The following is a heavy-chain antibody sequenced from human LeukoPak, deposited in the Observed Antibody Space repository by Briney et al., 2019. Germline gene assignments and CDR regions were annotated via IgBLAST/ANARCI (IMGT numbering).Heavy chain of an antibody. V-gene: IGHV3-15*01. CDR2: IKSKTDGGTT. Sequence: SLRLSSAASGFTFSNAWMSWVRQAPGKGLEWVDRIKSKTDGGTTDYAAPVKGRFTISRDDSKNTLYLQMNSLKTEDTAVYYCTTTQVVTIFGVVTFDPWGQGTLVTVSS. CDR3: TTTQVVTIFGVVTFDP. D-gene: IGHD3-3*01. J-gene: IGHJ5*02. CDR1: GFTFSNAW.